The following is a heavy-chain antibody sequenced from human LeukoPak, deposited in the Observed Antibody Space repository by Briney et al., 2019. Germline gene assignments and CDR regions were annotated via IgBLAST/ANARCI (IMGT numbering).Heavy chain of an antibody. CDR2: ISSSSSYI. Sequence: GRSLRLSCAASGFSFSSYSMNWVRQAPGKGLEWVSSISSSSSYIYYADSVKGRFTISRDNAKNSLYLQMNSLRAEDTAVYYCARDLGVAGAFDYWGQGTLVTVSS. V-gene: IGHV3-21*01. D-gene: IGHD6-19*01. J-gene: IGHJ4*02. CDR1: GFSFSSYS. CDR3: ARDLGVAGAFDY.